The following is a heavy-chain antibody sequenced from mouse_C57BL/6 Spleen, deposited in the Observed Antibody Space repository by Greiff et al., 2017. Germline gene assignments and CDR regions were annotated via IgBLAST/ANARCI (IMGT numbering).Heavy chain of an antibody. CDR3: ARGGGTYPAY. D-gene: IGHD4-1*01. CDR1: GYTFTGYW. V-gene: IGHV1-9*01. CDR2: ILPGSGST. Sequence: QVQLQQSGAELMKPGASVKLSCKATGYTFTGYWIEWVKQRPGHGLEWIGEILPGSGSTNYNEKFKGKATFTADTSSHTAYLQLGSLATDDSAIYYCARGGGTYPAYWGQGTLVTVSA. J-gene: IGHJ3*01.